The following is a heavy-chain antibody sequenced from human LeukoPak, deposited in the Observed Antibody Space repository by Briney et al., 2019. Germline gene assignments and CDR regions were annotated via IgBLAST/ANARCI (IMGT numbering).Heavy chain of an antibody. V-gene: IGHV3-74*01. CDR2: INSDGNSP. CDR3: ARQGIKAAGPDY. D-gene: IGHD6-13*01. Sequence: GGSLRLSCAASGFTFSGYWMHWVRQAPGEGLVWVSRINSDGNSPTYADSVKGRFTISRDNAKNTLYLQMNSLRAEDTAVYYCARQGIKAAGPDYWGQGTLVTVSS. CDR1: GFTFSGYW. J-gene: IGHJ4*02.